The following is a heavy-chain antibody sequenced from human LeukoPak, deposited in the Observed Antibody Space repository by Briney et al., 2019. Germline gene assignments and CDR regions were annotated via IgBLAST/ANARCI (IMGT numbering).Heavy chain of an antibody. CDR3: AKVSYIVGATFDY. D-gene: IGHD1-26*01. CDR2: ISGSGGNT. CDR1: GFTFSSYA. J-gene: IGHJ4*02. Sequence: GGSLRLSCAASGFTFSSYAMSWVRQAPGKGLEWVSAISGSGGNTYYADSVKGRFTISRDNSKNTLYLQMNSLRAEDTAVYYCAKVSYIVGATFDYWGQGTLVTVSS. V-gene: IGHV3-23*01.